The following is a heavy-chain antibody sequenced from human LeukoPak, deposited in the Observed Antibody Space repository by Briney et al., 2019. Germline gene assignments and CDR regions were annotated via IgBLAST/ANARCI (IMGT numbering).Heavy chain of an antibody. CDR1: GFTFSSYD. CDR2: IGTAGDT. CDR3: ASRGRFGEFDY. J-gene: IGHJ4*02. Sequence: GGSLPLSCAASGFTFSSYDMHWVRQATGKGLEWVSAIGTAGDTYYPGSVKGRFTISRENAKNSLYLQMNSLRAGDTAVYYCASRGRFGEFDYWGQGTLVTVSS. D-gene: IGHD3-10*01. V-gene: IGHV3-13*01.